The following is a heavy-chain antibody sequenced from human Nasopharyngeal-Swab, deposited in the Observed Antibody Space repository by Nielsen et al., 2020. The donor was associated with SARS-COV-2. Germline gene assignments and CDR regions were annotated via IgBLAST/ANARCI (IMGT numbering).Heavy chain of an antibody. J-gene: IGHJ5*02. V-gene: IGHV3-11*04. CDR1: GFTFSDYF. Sequence: GSLKLSCPASGFTFSDYFMSWIRQAPGKGLEWVTYISRSGSSIYYADSVKGRFTISRDNAKNLLYLQMKSLRAEDTAVYYCARDGQSRTNWFDPWGQGTVVTVSS. CDR2: ISRSGSSI. D-gene: IGHD2-8*01. CDR3: ARDGQSRTNWFDP.